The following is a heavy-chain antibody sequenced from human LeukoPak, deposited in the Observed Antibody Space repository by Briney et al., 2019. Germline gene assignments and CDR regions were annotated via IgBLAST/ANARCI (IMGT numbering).Heavy chain of an antibody. V-gene: IGHV1-69*06. J-gene: IGHJ4*02. CDR2: IIPIFGTA. CDR1: GGTFSSYA. D-gene: IGHD4-17*01. Sequence: SVKVSCKASGGTFSSYAISWVRQAPGQGLEWMGGIIPIFGTANYAQKFQGRVTITADKSTSTAYMELSSLRSEDTAVYYCARGRSAVTTPSHFDYGGQGTLVTVSS. CDR3: ARGRSAVTTPSHFDY.